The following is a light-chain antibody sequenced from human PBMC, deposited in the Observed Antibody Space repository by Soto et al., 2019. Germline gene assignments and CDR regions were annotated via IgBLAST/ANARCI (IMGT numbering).Light chain of an antibody. V-gene: IGLV1-40*01. J-gene: IGLJ2*01. Sequence: QSVLTQPPSVSGAPGQRVTISCTGSSSKIGAGYDVHWYQQLPGTAPKLLIYGNSNRPSGVPDRFSGSKSGTSASLAITGLQAEDEADYYCQSYDSSLSALFGXGXXVTVL. CDR2: GNS. CDR3: QSYDSSLSAL. CDR1: SSKIGAGYD.